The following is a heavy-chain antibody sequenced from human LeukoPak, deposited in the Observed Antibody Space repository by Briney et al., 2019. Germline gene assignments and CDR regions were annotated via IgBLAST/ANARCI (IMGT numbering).Heavy chain of an antibody. CDR1: GFIFRDYA. Sequence: GGSLRLSCVASGFIFRDYAMSWVRQTPAGGLEWVSSLRGDGETFYTDSVKGRFTLSRDHSRNTVYLQLSSLRVEDTAVYYCAKASWVSSADAVLWGQGTLVTVS. V-gene: IGHV3-23*01. D-gene: IGHD3-16*01. J-gene: IGHJ4*02. CDR3: AKASWVSSADAVL. CDR2: LRGDGET.